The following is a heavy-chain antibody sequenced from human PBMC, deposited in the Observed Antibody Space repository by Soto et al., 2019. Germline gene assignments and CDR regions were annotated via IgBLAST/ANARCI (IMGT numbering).Heavy chain of an antibody. Sequence: PGGSMRLSCPASGFTFSSYTMNWVRQDPGKGLEWVSSISSSSSYIYYADSVKGRFTISRDNAKNSLYLQMNSMRAEDTAVYYCARASGYGGYNYPYRDFFAYWSQGTLVTVSS. CDR1: GFTFSSYT. D-gene: IGHD5-12*01. CDR2: ISSSSSYI. CDR3: ARASGYGGYNYPYRDFFAY. J-gene: IGHJ4*02. V-gene: IGHV3-21*01.